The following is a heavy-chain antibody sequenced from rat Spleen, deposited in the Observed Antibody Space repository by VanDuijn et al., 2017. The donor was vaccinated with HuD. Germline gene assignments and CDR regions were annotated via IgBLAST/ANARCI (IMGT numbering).Heavy chain of an antibody. V-gene: IGHV2-32*01. Sequence: QVQLKESGPGLVQPSQTLSLTCTVSGFSLTSYHVHWVRQPPGKGLAWRGVMWSDGDTSYNSALKSRLSISRDTSKRHEFLKMNSLQTEATATYYCARDFDYDGYPYYFDYWGQGVMFTVSS. J-gene: IGHJ2*01. CDR2: MWSDGDT. D-gene: IGHD1-12*03. CDR1: GFSLTSYH. CDR3: ARDFDYDGYPYYFDY.